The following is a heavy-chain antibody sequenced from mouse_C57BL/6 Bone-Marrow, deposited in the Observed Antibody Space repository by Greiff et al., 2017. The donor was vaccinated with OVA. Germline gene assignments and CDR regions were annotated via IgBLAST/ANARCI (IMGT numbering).Heavy chain of an antibody. CDR2: IRSKSNNYAT. D-gene: IGHD1-1*01. CDR1: GFSFNTYA. Sequence: EVKLMESGGGLVQPKGSLKLSCAASGFSFNTYAMNWVRQAPGKGLEWVARIRSKSNNYATYYADSVKDRFTISRDDSESMLYLQMNNLKTEDTAMYYCVRHEGYGSSLFFAYWGQGTLVTVSA. CDR3: VRHEGYGSSLFFAY. J-gene: IGHJ3*01. V-gene: IGHV10-1*01.